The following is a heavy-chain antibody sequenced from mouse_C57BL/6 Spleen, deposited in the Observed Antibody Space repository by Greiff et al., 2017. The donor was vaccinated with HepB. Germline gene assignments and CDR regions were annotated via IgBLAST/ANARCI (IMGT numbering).Heavy chain of an antibody. V-gene: IGHV2-2*01. Sequence: VQRVESGPGLVQPSQSLSITCTVSGFSLTSYGVHWVRQSPGKGLEWLGVIWSGGSTDYNAAFISRLSISKDNSKSQVFFKMNSLQADDTAIYYCAEGVLRGYFDVWGTGTTVTVSS. CDR1: GFSLTSYG. CDR2: IWSGGST. CDR3: AEGVLRGYFDV. D-gene: IGHD1-1*01. J-gene: IGHJ1*03.